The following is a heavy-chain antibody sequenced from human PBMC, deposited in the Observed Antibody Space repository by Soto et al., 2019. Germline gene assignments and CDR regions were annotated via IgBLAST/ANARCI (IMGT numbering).Heavy chain of an antibody. CDR1: GGTLSNYV. CDR3: ASPEGPYDSSVWGAFDI. J-gene: IGHJ3*02. CDR2: IIPILGAA. Sequence: QVHLLQSGAEVKKPGSSLKVSCKASGGTLSNYVISWVRQAPGQGLEWMGGIIPILGAANYAQKFQGRVTITADKSTSTAYMEMSSLRSEDTAVYYCASPEGPYDSSVWGAFDIWGQGTMVTVSS. D-gene: IGHD3-22*01. V-gene: IGHV1-69*06.